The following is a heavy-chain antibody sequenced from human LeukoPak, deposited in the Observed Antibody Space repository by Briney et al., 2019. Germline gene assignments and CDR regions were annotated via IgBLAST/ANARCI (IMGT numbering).Heavy chain of an antibody. D-gene: IGHD3-10*01. J-gene: IGHJ4*02. CDR1: GFTFNIYG. CDR2: ISYDEMYQ. V-gene: IGHV3-30*18. CDR3: AKDRDYYGSGSDY. Sequence: GGPLRLSCAASGFTFNIYGMHWVRQAPGKGLEWVAGISYDEMYQYYADSVKGRFTTSRDNSKNTLFLQMNSLRAEDTAIYYCAKDRDYYGSGSDYWGQGTLVTVSS.